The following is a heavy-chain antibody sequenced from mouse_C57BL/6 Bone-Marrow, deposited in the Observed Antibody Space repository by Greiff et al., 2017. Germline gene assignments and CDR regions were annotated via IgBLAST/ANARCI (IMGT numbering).Heavy chain of an antibody. CDR1: GYTFTSYW. Sequence: QVQLQQPGAELVMPGASVKLSCKASGYTFTSYWMHWVKQRPGPSLEWIAELDPSDSYTNYTQKFKGKYPLTVDKSSSPAYMQLSSLTSADSAVFDCEIEISYGYDGAAWFAYGGEGTMVMVSA. CDR3: EIEISYGYDGAAWFAY. V-gene: IGHV1-69*01. D-gene: IGHD2-2*01. CDR2: LDPSDSYT. J-gene: IGHJ3*01.